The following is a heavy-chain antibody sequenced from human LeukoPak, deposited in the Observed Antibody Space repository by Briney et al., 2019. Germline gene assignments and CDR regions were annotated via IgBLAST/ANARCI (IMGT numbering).Heavy chain of an antibody. V-gene: IGHV3-33*01. J-gene: IGHJ4*02. D-gene: IGHD2/OR15-2a*01. Sequence: GGSLRLSCAASGFTFSSYGMHWVRQAPGRGLEWVALIWYDGSNKYYADSVKGRLTISRDNSKNTLYLQMNSLRAEDTAVYYCAREGPRGNSQFDYWGQGTLVTVSS. CDR2: IWYDGSNK. CDR1: GFTFSSYG. CDR3: AREGPRGNSQFDY.